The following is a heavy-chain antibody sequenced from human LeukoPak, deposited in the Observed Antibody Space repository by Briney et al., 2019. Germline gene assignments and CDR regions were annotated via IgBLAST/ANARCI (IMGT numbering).Heavy chain of an antibody. D-gene: IGHD7-27*01. CDR3: AKAAAGTWGTFDY. CDR1: GFTFSSYG. Sequence: GGSLRLSCAASGFTFSSYGMHWVRQAPGKGLEWVAFIRYDGSNKYYADSVKGRFTISRDNSKNTLYLQMNSLRAEDTAVYYCAKAAAGTWGTFDYWGQGTLVTVSS. CDR2: IRYDGSNK. V-gene: IGHV3-30*02. J-gene: IGHJ4*02.